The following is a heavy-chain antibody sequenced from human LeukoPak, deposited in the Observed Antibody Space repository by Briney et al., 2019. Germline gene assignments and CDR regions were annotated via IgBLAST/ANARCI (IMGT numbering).Heavy chain of an antibody. CDR1: EYNFTSYW. D-gene: IGHD3-10*01. V-gene: IGHV5-51*01. J-gene: IGHJ4*02. CDR2: LYPGDSDT. Sequence: GESLKISCKSSEYNFTSYWIGWVRQMPGKGLEWLGILYPGDSDTRYSPPFQGQVTISADKSISTAYLQWSSLQASDTAIYYCARGYYGSSGFDYWGQGTLVTVSS. CDR3: ARGYYGSSGFDY.